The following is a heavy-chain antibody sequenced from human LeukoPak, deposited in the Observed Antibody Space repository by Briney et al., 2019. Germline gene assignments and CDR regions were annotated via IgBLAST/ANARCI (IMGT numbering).Heavy chain of an antibody. J-gene: IGHJ4*02. CDR3: ARHIQGANVCDY. V-gene: IGHV4-39*01. CDR1: GGSISSSNSY. CDR2: LCYSGST. D-gene: IGHD2-21*01. Sequence: SETLSLTCTVSGGSISSSNSYWGWIRQPPGKGLEWIGTLCYSGSTYYNPSLKSRITISVDTSKSQFSLRLSSVTAADTALYYCARHIQGANVCDYWGQGTLVTVPS.